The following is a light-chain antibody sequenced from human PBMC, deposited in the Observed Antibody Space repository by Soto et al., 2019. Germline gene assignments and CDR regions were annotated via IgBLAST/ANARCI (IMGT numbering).Light chain of an antibody. CDR1: QSLLHSNGYNY. Sequence: VMTQSQLSLPVTPGEPASISCSSSQSLLHSNGYNYLDWYLQKPEQSPQLLIYLGSNRASGVPDRFSGSGSGTDFALKISRVEAEDVGVYYCMQGTHWPITFGQGTRLEIK. V-gene: IGKV2-28*01. J-gene: IGKJ5*01. CDR2: LGS. CDR3: MQGTHWPIT.